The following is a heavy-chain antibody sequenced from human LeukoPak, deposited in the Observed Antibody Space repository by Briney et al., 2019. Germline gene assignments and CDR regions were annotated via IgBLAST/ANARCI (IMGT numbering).Heavy chain of an antibody. CDR2: ISSSGSTI. Sequence: PGRSLRLSCAASGFTFSSYEMNWVRQAPGKGLEWVSYISSSGSTIYYADSVKGRFTISRDNAKNPLYLHMNSLRAEDTAVYYCPRPPAARRGDYWGQGTLVTVSS. CDR3: PRPPAARRGDY. CDR1: GFTFSSYE. D-gene: IGHD6-6*01. J-gene: IGHJ4*02. V-gene: IGHV3-48*03.